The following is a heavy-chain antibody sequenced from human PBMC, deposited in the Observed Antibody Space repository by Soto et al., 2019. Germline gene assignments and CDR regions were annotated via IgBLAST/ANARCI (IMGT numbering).Heavy chain of an antibody. CDR2: ISGSGGST. D-gene: IGHD3-3*01. J-gene: IGHJ3*02. V-gene: IGHV3-23*01. CDR3: ANEEVSGFLEWLIPNAASDI. Sequence: PGGSLRLSCAASEFTCSSYAMSWVRPAPGKGLEGVSAISGSGGSTYYADSVKGRFTISRDNSKNTLYLQMNSLRAEDTAVYYCANEEVSGFLEWLIPNAASDIWGQGTMVTVS. CDR1: EFTCSSYA.